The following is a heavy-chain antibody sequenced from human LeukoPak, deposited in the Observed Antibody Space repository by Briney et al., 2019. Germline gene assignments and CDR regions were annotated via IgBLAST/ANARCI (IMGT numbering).Heavy chain of an antibody. CDR3: ARGGISLWFGESSYDAFDI. J-gene: IGHJ3*02. Sequence: SETLSLTCTVSGGSISSYYWSWIRQPPGKGLEWIGYIYYSGSTNYNPSLKSRVTISVDTSKNQFSLKLSSVTAADTAVYYCARGGISLWFGESSYDAFDIWGQGTMVTVSS. CDR1: GGSISSYY. V-gene: IGHV4-59*12. D-gene: IGHD3-10*01. CDR2: IYYSGST.